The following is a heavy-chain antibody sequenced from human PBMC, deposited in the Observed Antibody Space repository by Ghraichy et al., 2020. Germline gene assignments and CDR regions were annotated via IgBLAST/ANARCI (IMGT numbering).Heavy chain of an antibody. Sequence: SETLSLTCTVSGGSISSYYWSWIRQPPGKGLEWIGYIYYSGSTNYNPSLKSRVTISVDTSKNQFSLKLSSVTAADTAVYYWARDGRGYYYMDVWGKGTTVTVSS. CDR3: ARDGRGYYYMDV. CDR2: IYYSGST. D-gene: IGHD1-1*01. CDR1: GGSISSYY. J-gene: IGHJ6*03. V-gene: IGHV4-59*01.